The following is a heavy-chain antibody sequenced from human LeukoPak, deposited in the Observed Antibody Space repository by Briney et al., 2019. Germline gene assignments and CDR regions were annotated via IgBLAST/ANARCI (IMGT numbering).Heavy chain of an antibody. D-gene: IGHD2-21*01. J-gene: IGHJ3*02. CDR2: FDPEDGET. V-gene: IGHV1-24*01. CDR3: ATWVRFRPILVDAFDM. Sequence: ASVKVSCKVSGNTLSELSMHWVRQALGKGLEWMGGFDPEDGETIYAQKFQGRVTMTEDTSTDTAYMELSSLRSEDTAVYYCATWVRFRPILVDAFDMWGQGTMVTVSP. CDR1: GNTLSELS.